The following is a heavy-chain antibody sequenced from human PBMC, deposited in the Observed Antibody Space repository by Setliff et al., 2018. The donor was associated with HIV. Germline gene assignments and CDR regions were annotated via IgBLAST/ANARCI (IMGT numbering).Heavy chain of an antibody. CDR1: GFTFTTYS. Sequence: PGGSLRLSCADSGFTFTTYSMNWVRQAPGKGLEWVSSISSSSTYIDYADSVKGRFTISRDNAKNSLYLQMNSLRAEDTAVYYCARDRITMVRGVNYYYYMDVWGKGTTVTVSS. V-gene: IGHV3-21*04. D-gene: IGHD3-10*01. CDR3: ARDRITMVRGVNYYYYMDV. J-gene: IGHJ6*03. CDR2: ISSSSTYI.